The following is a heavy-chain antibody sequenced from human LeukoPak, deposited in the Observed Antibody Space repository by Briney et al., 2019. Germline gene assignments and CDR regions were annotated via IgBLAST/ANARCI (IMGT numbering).Heavy chain of an antibody. V-gene: IGHV3-23*01. Sequence: GGSLRLSCAASGFTFSSYTMSWVRQAPGKGLEWVSTITTSDGNTYYADSVKGRFTVSRDNSKNTLYLQMDSLRAEDTAVYYCAKDGGLWVSAHWGDSWGRGTLVTVSS. CDR1: GFTFSSYT. J-gene: IGHJ4*02. D-gene: IGHD7-27*01. CDR3: AKDGGLWVSAHWGDS. CDR2: ITTSDGNT.